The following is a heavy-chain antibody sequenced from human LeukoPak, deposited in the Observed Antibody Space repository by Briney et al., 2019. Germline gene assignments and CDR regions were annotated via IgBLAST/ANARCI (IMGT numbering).Heavy chain of an antibody. V-gene: IGHV5-51*01. Sequence: GESLTISCTGSGYSFTNYWIGWVRQMPGKGLEWMGIIYPRDSDTRYSPSFQGQVTISADKSIDTAYLQWSSLKASDTAIYYCARTQDRIAARSWGQGTLVTVSS. CDR3: ARTQDRIAARS. J-gene: IGHJ4*02. D-gene: IGHD6-13*01. CDR2: IYPRDSDT. CDR1: GYSFTNYW.